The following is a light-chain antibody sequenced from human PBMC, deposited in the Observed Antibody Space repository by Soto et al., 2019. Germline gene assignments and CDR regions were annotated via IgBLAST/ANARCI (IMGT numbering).Light chain of an antibody. Sequence: EIVLTQSPGTLSLSPGERATLSCRASESVSGRQLAWYQQKPGQAPRLIMYSATNRATGIPDRFGGSVSGTDFTLTISRLEPEDFAVYYCQQHGTSPITFGQGTRLEI. CDR1: ESVSGRQ. V-gene: IGKV3-20*01. CDR2: SAT. CDR3: QQHGTSPIT. J-gene: IGKJ5*01.